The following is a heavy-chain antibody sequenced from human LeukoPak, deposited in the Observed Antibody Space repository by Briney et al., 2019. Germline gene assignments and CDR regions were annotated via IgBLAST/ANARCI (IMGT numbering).Heavy chain of an antibody. CDR2: IYNSGST. CDR1: GDSISNYY. V-gene: IGHV4-59*01. D-gene: IGHD3-3*01. CDR3: ARGGGFFPDYYYYMDV. Sequence: PSETLSLTCTVSGDSISNYYWSWIRQPPGEGLEWIGYIYNSGSTTLNPSLKSRVTISRDTSKNPLSLKLGSVTAADTAVYTCARGGGFFPDYYYYMDVWGKGTTVTVSS. J-gene: IGHJ6*03.